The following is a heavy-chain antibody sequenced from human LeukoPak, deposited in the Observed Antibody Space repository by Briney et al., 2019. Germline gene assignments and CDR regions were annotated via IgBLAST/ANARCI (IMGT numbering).Heavy chain of an antibody. CDR2: IIPILGIA. J-gene: IGHJ5*02. Sequence: SVKVSCKASGGTFSSYAISWVRQAPGQGLEWMGRIIPILGIANYSQKFQGRVTITADKSTSTAYMELSSLRSEDTAVYYCAREQEWEPTLEDPWGQGTLVTVSS. CDR3: AREQEWEPTLEDP. D-gene: IGHD1-26*01. V-gene: IGHV1-69*04. CDR1: GGTFSSYA.